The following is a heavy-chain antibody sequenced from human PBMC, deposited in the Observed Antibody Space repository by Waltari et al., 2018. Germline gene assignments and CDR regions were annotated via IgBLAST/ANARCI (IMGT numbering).Heavy chain of an antibody. J-gene: IGHJ6*02. D-gene: IGHD2-2*01. CDR2: IYTSGST. Sequence: QVQLQESGPGLVKPSQTLSLTCTVSGGSIRSGSYYWSWIRQPAGKGLEWIGRIYTSGSTNYNPSLKSRVTISVDTSKNQFSLKLSSVTAADTAVYYCARAPSGCSSTSCYGYYGMDVWGQGTTVTVSS. V-gene: IGHV4-61*02. CDR1: GGSIRSGSYY. CDR3: ARAPSGCSSTSCYGYYGMDV.